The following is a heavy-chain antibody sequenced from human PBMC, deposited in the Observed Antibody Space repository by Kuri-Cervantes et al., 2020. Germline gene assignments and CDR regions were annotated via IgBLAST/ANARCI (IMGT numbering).Heavy chain of an antibody. Sequence: ASVKVSCKASGYTFTSYGISWVRQAPGQGLEWMGWISAYNGNTNYAQKFQGRVTMTRNTSISTAYMELSSLRSEDTAVYYCARVLGYCSSTSCYSYYYYYGMDVWGQGTTVTVSS. V-gene: IGHV1-18*01. J-gene: IGHJ6*02. CDR3: ARVLGYCSSTSCYSYYYYYGMDV. CDR1: GYTFTSYG. D-gene: IGHD2-2*01. CDR2: ISAYNGNT.